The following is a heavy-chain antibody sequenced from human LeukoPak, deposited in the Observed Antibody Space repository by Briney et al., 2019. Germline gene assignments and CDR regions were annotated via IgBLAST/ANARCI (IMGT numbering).Heavy chain of an antibody. V-gene: IGHV4-39*01. CDR3: ARQKQWGAFDI. J-gene: IGHJ3*02. CDR1: GGSISSSSYY. Sequence: SETLSLTCTVSGGSISSSSYYWGWIRQPPGKGLEWIGSIYYSGSTYYNPSLKSRVTISVDTSKNQFSLKLSSVTAADTAVYYCARQKQWGAFDIWGQGTMVTVSS. D-gene: IGHD6-19*01. CDR2: IYYSGST.